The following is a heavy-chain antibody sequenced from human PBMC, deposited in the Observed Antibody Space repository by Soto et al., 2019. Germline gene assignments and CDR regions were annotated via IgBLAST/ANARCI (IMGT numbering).Heavy chain of an antibody. CDR1: GFTFRSYG. V-gene: IGHV3-33*01. D-gene: IGHD3-22*01. J-gene: IGHJ5*02. Sequence: PGGSLRLSCAASGFTFRSYGMHWVRQAPGKGLEWVAVIWDDGSDKKYADSVKGRFTVSRDNSKNTLFLQMSSLRAEDTAVYYCLRAPQINSDTSGYVGSWGPGTLVTVSS. CDR3: LRAPQINSDTSGYVGS. CDR2: IWDDGSDK.